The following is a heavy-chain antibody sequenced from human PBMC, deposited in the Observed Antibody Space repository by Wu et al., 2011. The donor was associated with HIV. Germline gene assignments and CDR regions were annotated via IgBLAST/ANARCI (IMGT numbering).Heavy chain of an antibody. J-gene: IGHJ4*02. CDR1: GYSFTSYG. V-gene: IGHV1-18*01. CDR2: INGYNGNS. CDR3: ASRLGHY. Sequence: QVQLVQSGAEVKKPGASVKVSCKASGYSFTSYGISWVRQAPGQGLEWLGWINGYNGNSRYRQYFQDRVSMSTDSATTTAYMELSSLRSEDTAVYYCASRLGHYWGQGTLITVSS.